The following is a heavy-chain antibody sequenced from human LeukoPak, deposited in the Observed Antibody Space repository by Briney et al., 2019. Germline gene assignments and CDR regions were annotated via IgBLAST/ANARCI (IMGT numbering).Heavy chain of an antibody. J-gene: IGHJ4*02. CDR3: ARVGSVGGGSWYGLMDY. V-gene: IGHV4-61*05. CDR2: IYYSGST. CDR1: GGSISSSSYY. D-gene: IGHD6-13*01. Sequence: SETLSLTCTVSGGSISSSSYYWGWIRQPPGKGLEWIGYIYYSGSTNYNPSLKSRVTISVDTSKNQFSLKLSSVTAADTAVYYCARVGSVGGGSWYGLMDYWGQGTLVTVSS.